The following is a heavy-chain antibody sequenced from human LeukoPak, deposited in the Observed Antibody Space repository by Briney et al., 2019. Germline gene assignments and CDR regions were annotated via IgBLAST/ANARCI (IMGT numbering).Heavy chain of an antibody. CDR2: IIPIFGTA. V-gene: IGHV1-69*05. CDR1: GGTFSSYA. Sequence: GASVKVSCKASGGTFSSYAISWVRQAPGQGVEWMGGIIPIFGTANYAQKFQGRVTITTDESTSTAYMELSSLRSEDTAVYYCARDGRAMVTSSFDYWGQGTLVTVSS. D-gene: IGHD5-18*01. J-gene: IGHJ4*02. CDR3: ARDGRAMVTSSFDY.